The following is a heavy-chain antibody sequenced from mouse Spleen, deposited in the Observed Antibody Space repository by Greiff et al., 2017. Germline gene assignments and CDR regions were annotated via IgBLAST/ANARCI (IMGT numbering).Heavy chain of an antibody. J-gene: IGHJ1*01. D-gene: IGHD2-13*01. CDR3: ASPYYGDYWYFDV. Sequence: EVMLVESGGGLVQPGGSLKLSCAASGFTFSSYYMSWVRQTPEKRLEWVATISSGGGSTYYPDSVKGRFTISRDNAKNTLYLQMSSLNSEDTAVYYCASPYYGDYWYFDVWGAGTTVTVSS. CDR2: ISSGGGST. CDR1: GFTFSSYY. V-gene: IGHV5-9*01.